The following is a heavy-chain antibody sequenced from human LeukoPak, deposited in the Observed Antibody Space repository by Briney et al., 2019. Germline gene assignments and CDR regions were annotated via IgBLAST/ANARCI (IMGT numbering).Heavy chain of an antibody. CDR1: GYSFTSYW. CDR2: IYPGDSDT. CDR3: ARSRYCSSTSCYKAFWFDP. V-gene: IGHV5-51*01. D-gene: IGHD2-2*02. Sequence: GESLKISCKGSGYSFTSYWIGWVRQMPGKGLEWMGIIYPGDSDTRYSPSFQGQVTISADKSISTAYLQWSSLKASDTAMYYCARSRYCSSTSCYKAFWFDPWGQGTLVTVSS. J-gene: IGHJ5*02.